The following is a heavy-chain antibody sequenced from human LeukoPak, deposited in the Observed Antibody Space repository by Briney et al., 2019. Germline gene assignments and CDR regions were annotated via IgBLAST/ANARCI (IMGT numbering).Heavy chain of an antibody. CDR1: GGSISSYY. J-gene: IGHJ5*02. CDR2: IYYTGST. Sequence: SETLSLTCTVSGGSISSYYWSWIRQPPGKGLEWIGYIYYTGSTNYNPSLKSRVTISVDTSKNQFSLKLSSVTAADTAVYYCARGDYYYDSLATWGQGTLVTVSS. D-gene: IGHD3-22*01. CDR3: ARGDYYYDSLAT. V-gene: IGHV4-59*01.